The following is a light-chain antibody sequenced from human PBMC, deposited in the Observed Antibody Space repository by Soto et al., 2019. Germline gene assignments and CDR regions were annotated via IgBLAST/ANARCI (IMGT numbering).Light chain of an antibody. V-gene: IGKV3-15*01. Sequence: ETVMTQSPATLSVSPGERVTLSCRASQSVGSKVAWYQQKPGQAPSLLIYGASTRATETPVRFSGSGSGTEFIFTISSLQPEDVATYYCLQHYSFPRTFGQGTKVEI. CDR3: LQHYSFPRT. CDR1: QSVGSK. CDR2: GAS. J-gene: IGKJ1*01.